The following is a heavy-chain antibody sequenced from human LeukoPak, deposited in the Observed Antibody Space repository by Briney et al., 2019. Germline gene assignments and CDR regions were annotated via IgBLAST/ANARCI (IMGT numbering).Heavy chain of an antibody. Sequence: ASVKVSCKASGYTFTSYGISWVRQATGQGLEWMGWMNPNSGNTGYAQKFQGRVTITRNTSISTAYMELSSLRSEDTAVYYCARTAARPSFWFDPWGQGTLVTVSS. CDR1: GYTFTSYG. CDR3: ARTAARPSFWFDP. J-gene: IGHJ5*02. V-gene: IGHV1-8*03. CDR2: MNPNSGNT. D-gene: IGHD6-6*01.